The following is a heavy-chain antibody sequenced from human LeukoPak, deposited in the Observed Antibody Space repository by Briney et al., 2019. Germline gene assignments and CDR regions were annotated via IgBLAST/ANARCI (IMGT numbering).Heavy chain of an antibody. CDR1: GFTFSSYW. V-gene: IGHV3-74*01. D-gene: IGHD3-3*01. CDR3: ARAYKAPLRFLEWSTTANYYYYYMDV. Sequence: GGSLRLSCAASGFTFSSYWMHWVRQAPGKGLVWVSRINTDGSSTSYADSVKGRFTISRDNAKNTLYLQMNSLRAEDTAVYYCARAYKAPLRFLEWSTTANYYYYYMDVWGKGTTVTVSS. CDR2: INTDGSST. J-gene: IGHJ6*03.